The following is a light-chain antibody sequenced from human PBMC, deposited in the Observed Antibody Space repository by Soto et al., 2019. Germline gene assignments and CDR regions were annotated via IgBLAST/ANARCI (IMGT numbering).Light chain of an antibody. CDR3: CSFAGAGTLV. V-gene: IGLV2-18*02. J-gene: IGLJ1*01. Sequence: QSVLTQPPSVSGSPGQSVTISCTGTSSDVGSYNHVSWYQQPPGTAPKVMIYEVTNRPSGVPDRFSGSKSGDTASLTISGLQAEDEADYYCCSFAGAGTLVFGNGTKVTVL. CDR2: EVT. CDR1: SSDVGSYNH.